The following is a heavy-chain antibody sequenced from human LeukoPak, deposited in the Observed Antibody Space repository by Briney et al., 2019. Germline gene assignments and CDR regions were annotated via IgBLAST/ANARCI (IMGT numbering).Heavy chain of an antibody. CDR1: GFTFCSYA. V-gene: IGHV3-23*01. D-gene: IGHD6-13*01. CDR3: ARHSRGRWYVFDY. Sequence: GGSLRLSCAASGFTFCSYAMSWVRQAPGKGLEWVPGISGSGGNTYYADSVKGRFTISRDNSNNTLYLQMNSLRAEDTAVYYCARHSRGRWYVFDYWGQGTLVTVSS. J-gene: IGHJ4*02. CDR2: ISGSGGNT.